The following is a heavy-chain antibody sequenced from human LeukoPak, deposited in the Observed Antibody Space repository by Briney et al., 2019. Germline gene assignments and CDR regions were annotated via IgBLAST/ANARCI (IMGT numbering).Heavy chain of an antibody. J-gene: IGHJ4*02. CDR1: GYSFTSYW. D-gene: IGHD6-13*01. V-gene: IGHV5-51*01. CDR2: IYPGDSDT. Sequence: GESLKISCKGSGYSFTSYWIGWVRQMPGKGLEWMGIIYPGDSDTRYSLSFQGQVTLSADKSISTAYLQWSSLKASDTAMYYCARRMAAAGSPFHYWGQGTLVTVSS. CDR3: ARRMAAAGSPFHY.